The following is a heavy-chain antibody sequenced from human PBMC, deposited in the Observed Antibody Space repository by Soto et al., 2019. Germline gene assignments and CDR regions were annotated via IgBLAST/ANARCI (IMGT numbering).Heavy chain of an antibody. J-gene: IGHJ4*02. Sequence: GGSLRLSCAASGFTFSDYDMSWIRQTPGQGLEWISYIGTSGSYTNYAGSVRGRFTVSRDNAKNSLYLQMNSLRGDDMGVYYCARAPRGNYGYPSYFDYWGQGTLVTVSS. CDR1: GFTFSDYD. CDR2: IGTSGSYT. D-gene: IGHD3-10*01. CDR3: ARAPRGNYGYPSYFDY. V-gene: IGHV3-11*05.